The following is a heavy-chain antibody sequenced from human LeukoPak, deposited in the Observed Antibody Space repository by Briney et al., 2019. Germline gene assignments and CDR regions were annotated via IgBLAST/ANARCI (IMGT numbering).Heavy chain of an antibody. D-gene: IGHD6-13*01. V-gene: IGHV3-64D*08. CDR2: ISSNGRDT. CDR1: EFTFGTYA. Sequence: GSLRLSCSASEFTFGTYAMLWVRQAPGEGLEYVSAISSNGRDTYYAASVRGRFSISRVNSNNTLYLQMSSLRPEDTAMYYCARLAAAGHSDFWGQGALVAVSS. CDR3: ARLAAAGHSDF. J-gene: IGHJ4*02.